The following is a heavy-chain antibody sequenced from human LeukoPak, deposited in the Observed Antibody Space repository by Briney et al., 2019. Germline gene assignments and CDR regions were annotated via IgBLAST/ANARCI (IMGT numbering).Heavy chain of an antibody. D-gene: IGHD3-10*01. CDR2: IYSGGST. Sequence: GGSLRLSCAASGFTVSSNYMSWVRQAPGKGLEWVSVIYSGGSTYYADSVKGRFTISRDNSKNTLYLQMNSLRAEDTAVNYCARVSLAMVRGAPYYWGQGTLVTVSS. CDR1: GFTVSSNY. J-gene: IGHJ4*02. CDR3: ARVSLAMVRGAPYY. V-gene: IGHV3-53*01.